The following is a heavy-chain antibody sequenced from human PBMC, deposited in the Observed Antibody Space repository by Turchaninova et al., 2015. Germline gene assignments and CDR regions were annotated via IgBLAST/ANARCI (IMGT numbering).Heavy chain of an antibody. Sequence: QVQLQQWGAGLLKPSETLSLTCAVYGWSFSGYYCSWIRQPPGKGLEWIGEINHSGSPNYNTAPKSRVTISGDTSKKQFSLKLSSVTAADTAVYFCARSCSAGNCYSGVWGQGTMVTVSS. CDR2: INHSGSP. CDR1: GWSFSGYY. V-gene: IGHV4-34*01. D-gene: IGHD2-15*01. CDR3: ARSCSAGNCYSGV. J-gene: IGHJ3*01.